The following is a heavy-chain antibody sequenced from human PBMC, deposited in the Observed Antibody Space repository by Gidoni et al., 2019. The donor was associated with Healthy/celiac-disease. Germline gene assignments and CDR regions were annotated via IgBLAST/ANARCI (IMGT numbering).Heavy chain of an antibody. J-gene: IGHJ5*02. Sequence: EVQLVESGGGLVQPGGSLRRSCAASGFPFSSYWRSWVRQAPGKGLEWVANIKQDGSEKYYVDSVKGRFTISRDNAKNSLYLQMNSLRAEDTAVYYCARDPGWVRGVSNWFDPWGQGTLVTVSS. CDR2: IKQDGSEK. V-gene: IGHV3-7*04. CDR1: GFPFSSYW. D-gene: IGHD3-10*01. CDR3: ARDPGWVRGVSNWFDP.